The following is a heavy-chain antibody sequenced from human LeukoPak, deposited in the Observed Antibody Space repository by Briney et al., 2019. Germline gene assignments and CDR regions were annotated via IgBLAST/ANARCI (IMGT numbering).Heavy chain of an antibody. CDR3: ARGDVNATDV. Sequence: ASVKVSCKASGYTFTSYYIHWVRQAPGQGLEWMGITNPSGGGTNYAQKFQGRVTMTRDTSTSTVYMELSRLRSEDTAVYYCARGDVNATDVWGQGTTVTVSS. CDR1: GYTFTSYY. V-gene: IGHV1-46*01. J-gene: IGHJ6*02. D-gene: IGHD2-21*01. CDR2: TNPSGGGT.